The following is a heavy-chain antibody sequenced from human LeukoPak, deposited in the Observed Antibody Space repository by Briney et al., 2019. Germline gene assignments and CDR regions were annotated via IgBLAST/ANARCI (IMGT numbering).Heavy chain of an antibody. Sequence: GGSLRLSCAASGFAFSSYDMNWVRQAPGEGLEWVGRIASRPAGGAIDYADSVRGRFTISRDDSKNTLYLQMNSLKTEDTAVYYCTTEGQQMESSGFDYWGQGTPVTVSS. D-gene: IGHD6-13*01. J-gene: IGHJ4*02. CDR3: TTEGQQMESSGFDY. CDR1: GFAFSSYD. CDR2: IASRPAGGAI. V-gene: IGHV3-15*04.